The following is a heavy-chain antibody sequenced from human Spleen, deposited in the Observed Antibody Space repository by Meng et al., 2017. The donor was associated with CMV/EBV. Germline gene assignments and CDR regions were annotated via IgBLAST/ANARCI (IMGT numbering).Heavy chain of an antibody. J-gene: IGHJ4*02. CDR1: VSSTSYF. CDR2: IYYRGTT. D-gene: IGHD2-2*01. V-gene: IGHV4-61*01. Sequence: VSSTSYFWSWSRQPPGGGLEWIGYIYYRGTTNYNPSLKSRVTVLVDTSKNQFSLRLSSVTAADTAAYYCASLARFCSGTSCLIFDYWSQGTLVTVSS. CDR3: ASLARFCSGTSCLIFDY.